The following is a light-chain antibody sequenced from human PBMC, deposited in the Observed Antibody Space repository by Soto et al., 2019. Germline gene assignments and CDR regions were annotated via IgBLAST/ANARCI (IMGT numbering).Light chain of an antibody. V-gene: IGKV3-20*01. J-gene: IGKJ1*01. CDR1: QSVSSNY. CDR2: GAS. CDR3: QQYGTPPQT. Sequence: EIVLTQSPGTLSLSPGERATLSCRASQSVSSNYLAWYQQKPGQGPRLLIYGASSRPTGIPDRFSGSGSGTDFTLTISRLEPEDFAVYYCQQYGTPPQTFGQGTKVEI.